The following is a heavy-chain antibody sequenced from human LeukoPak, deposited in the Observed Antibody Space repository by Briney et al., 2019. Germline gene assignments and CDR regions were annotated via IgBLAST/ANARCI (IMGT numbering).Heavy chain of an antibody. J-gene: IGHJ4*02. CDR3: ARGLLRYFDWLLQSYYFDY. V-gene: IGHV4-34*01. CDR1: GGSFSGYY. Sequence: SETLSLTCAVYGGSFSGYYWSWIRHPPGKGLEWIGEINHSGSTNYNPSLKSRVTISVDTSKNQFSLKLSSVTAADTAVYYCARGLLRYFDWLLQSYYFDYWGQGTLVTVSS. CDR2: INHSGST. D-gene: IGHD3-9*01.